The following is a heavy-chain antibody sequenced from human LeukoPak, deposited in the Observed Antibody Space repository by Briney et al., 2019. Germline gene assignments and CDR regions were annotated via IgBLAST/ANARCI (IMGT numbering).Heavy chain of an antibody. CDR2: ISSRSIYI. CDR3: ARDVLEHPFDY. J-gene: IGHJ4*02. D-gene: IGHD1-1*01. Sequence: GGSLRLSCAASGFTFSSYSMNWVRQAPGKGLEWVSSISSRSIYIYYADAVKGRFTISRDNSKNTVYLQMNSLRAEDTAVYFCARDVLEHPFDYWGQGTLVTVSS. CDR1: GFTFSSYS. V-gene: IGHV3-21*04.